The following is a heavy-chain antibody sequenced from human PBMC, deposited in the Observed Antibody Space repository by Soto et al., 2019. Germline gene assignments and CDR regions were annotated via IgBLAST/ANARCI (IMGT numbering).Heavy chain of an antibody. CDR2: IYPGDSDT. J-gene: IGHJ6*02. CDR1: GYSFTSYW. Sequence: GESLKISCNVSGYSFTSYWIGCVRQMPGKGLEWMGIIYPGDSDTRYSPSFQGQVTISADKSISTAYLQWSSLKASDTAMYYCARTSAAGKYYYGMDVWGQGTTVTVSS. D-gene: IGHD6-13*01. V-gene: IGHV5-51*01. CDR3: ARTSAAGKYYYGMDV.